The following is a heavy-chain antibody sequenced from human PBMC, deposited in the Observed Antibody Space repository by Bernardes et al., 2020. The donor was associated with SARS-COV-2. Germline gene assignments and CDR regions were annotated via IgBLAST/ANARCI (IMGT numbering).Heavy chain of an antibody. CDR3: ARDLASSGYYYTYYYYGMDV. D-gene: IGHD3-22*01. Sequence: GGSLRLSCAASGFTFSSYEMNWVRQAPGKGLEWVSYISSSGSTIYYADSVKGRFTISRDNAKNSLYLQMNSLRAEDTAVYYCARDLASSGYYYTYYYYGMDVWGQGTTVTVSS. CDR2: ISSSGSTI. J-gene: IGHJ6*02. V-gene: IGHV3-48*03. CDR1: GFTFSSYE.